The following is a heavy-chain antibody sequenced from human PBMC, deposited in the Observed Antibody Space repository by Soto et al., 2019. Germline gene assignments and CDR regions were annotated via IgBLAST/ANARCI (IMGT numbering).Heavy chain of an antibody. J-gene: IGHJ6*02. CDR1: GFTFSSYG. CDR2: IWYDGSNK. D-gene: IGHD4-4*01. V-gene: IGHV3-33*01. Sequence: GGSLRLSCAASGFTFSSYGMHWVRQAPGKGLEWVAVIWYDGSNKYYADSVKGRFTISRDNSKNTLYLQMNSLRAEDTAVYYCARDSEERVTPAFAYYYGMDVWGQGTTVTVSS. CDR3: ARDSEERVTPAFAYYYGMDV.